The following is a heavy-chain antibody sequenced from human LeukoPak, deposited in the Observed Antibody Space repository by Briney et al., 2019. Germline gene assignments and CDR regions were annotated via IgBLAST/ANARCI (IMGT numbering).Heavy chain of an antibody. CDR3: ARYPLDYDFWSGYLSGYMDV. CDR2: INHSGST. CDR1: GGSFSGYY. Sequence: PSETLSLTCAVYGGSFSGYYRSWIRQPPGKGLEWIGEINHSGSTNYNPSLKSRVTISVDTSKNQFSLKLSSVTAADTAVYYCARYPLDYDFWSGYLSGYMDVWGKGTTVTVSS. V-gene: IGHV4-34*01. J-gene: IGHJ6*03. D-gene: IGHD3-3*01.